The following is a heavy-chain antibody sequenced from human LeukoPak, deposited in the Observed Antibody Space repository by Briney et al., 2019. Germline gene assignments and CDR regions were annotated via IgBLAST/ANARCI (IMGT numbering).Heavy chain of an antibody. CDR1: GGSISSYY. Sequence: SETLSLTCTVSGGSISSYYWSWIRQPPGKGLEWIGYIYYSGSTNYNPSLKSRVTISVDTSKNQFSLKLSSVTAADTAVYYCAREGGGYSYGYCYYYYMDVWGKGTTVTVSS. V-gene: IGHV4-59*01. CDR3: AREGGGYSYGYCYYYYMDV. J-gene: IGHJ6*03. D-gene: IGHD5-18*01. CDR2: IYYSGST.